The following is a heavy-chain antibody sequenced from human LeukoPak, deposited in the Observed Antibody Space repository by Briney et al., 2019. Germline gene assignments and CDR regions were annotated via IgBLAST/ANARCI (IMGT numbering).Heavy chain of an antibody. CDR2: MNHSGST. Sequence: SETLSLTCAVYGESFSGYYWSWIRPPPGKGLEWIGEMNHSGSTNYNPSLKIRVTILVDTSKNQFSLKLSSVTAADTAVYYCARHTRTYYDILTGYYSDGYFDYWGQGTLVTVSS. J-gene: IGHJ4*02. D-gene: IGHD3-9*01. CDR3: ARHTRTYYDILTGYYSDGYFDY. V-gene: IGHV4-34*01. CDR1: GESFSGYY.